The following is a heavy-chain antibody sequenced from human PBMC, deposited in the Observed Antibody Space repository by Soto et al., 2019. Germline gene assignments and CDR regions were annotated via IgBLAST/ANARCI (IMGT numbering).Heavy chain of an antibody. CDR2: ISYDGSNK. J-gene: IGHJ6*02. Sequence: VQLVESGGGLVQPGGSLRLSCEASGFTFSSYGMHWVRQAPGKGLEWVAVISYDGSNKYYADSVKGRFTISRDNSKNPLYLQMNSLRAEDTAVYYCAGQGAAAGTIYYYYYGMDVWGQGTTVTVSS. V-gene: IGHV3-30*03. D-gene: IGHD6-13*01. CDR3: AGQGAAAGTIYYYYYGMDV. CDR1: GFTFSSYG.